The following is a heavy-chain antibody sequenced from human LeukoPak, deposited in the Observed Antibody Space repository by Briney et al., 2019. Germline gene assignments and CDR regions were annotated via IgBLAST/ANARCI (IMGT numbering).Heavy chain of an antibody. V-gene: IGHV3-73*01. Sequence: PGGSLRLSCAASGFTVSNKYMTWVRQAPGKGLEWVGRIRSKANSYATAYAASVKGRFTISRDDSKNTAYLQMNSLKTEDTAVYYCFSTSINPTFDYWGQGTLVTVSS. CDR3: FSTSINPTFDY. J-gene: IGHJ4*02. D-gene: IGHD2-2*01. CDR1: GFTVSNKY. CDR2: IRSKANSYAT.